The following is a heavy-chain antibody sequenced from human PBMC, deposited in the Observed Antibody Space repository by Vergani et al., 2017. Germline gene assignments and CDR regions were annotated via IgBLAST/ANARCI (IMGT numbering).Heavy chain of an antibody. CDR1: GFTFSSYG. CDR2: ISSDGSNK. V-gene: IGHV3-30*18. CDR3: AKDYGDYAPLFDY. Sequence: QVQLVESGGGVVQPGRSLRLSCAASGFTFSSYGMHWVRQAPGKGLEWVAVISSDGSNKYYADSVKGRFTISRDNSKNTLYLQMNSLSAEDTAVYYCAKDYGDYAPLFDYWGQGTLVTVSS. D-gene: IGHD4-17*01. J-gene: IGHJ4*02.